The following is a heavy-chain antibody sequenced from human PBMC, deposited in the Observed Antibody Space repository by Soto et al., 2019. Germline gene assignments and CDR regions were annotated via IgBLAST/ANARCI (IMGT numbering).Heavy chain of an antibody. CDR2: ISYDGSNK. CDR1: GFTFSSYG. V-gene: IGHV3-30*18. J-gene: IGHJ4*02. D-gene: IGHD3-3*01. Sequence: QVQLVESGGGVVQPGRSLRLSCAASGFTFSSYGMHWVRQAPGKGLEWVAVISYDGSNKYYADSVKGRFTISRDNSKNTLYLQMNSLRAEDTAVYYCAKEIHYDFWSGYPSLPDYWGQGTLVTVSS. CDR3: AKEIHYDFWSGYPSLPDY.